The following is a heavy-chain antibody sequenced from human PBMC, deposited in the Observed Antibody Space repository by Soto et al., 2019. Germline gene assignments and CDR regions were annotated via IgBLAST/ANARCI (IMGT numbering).Heavy chain of an antibody. CDR3: AKDSTMVRGVLGPFDYYYGMDV. Sequence: GGSLRLSCAASGFTFSSYGMHWVRQAPGKGLEWVAVISYDGSNKYYADSVKGRFTISRDNSKNTLYLQMNSLRAEDTAVYYCAKDSTMVRGVLGPFDYYYGMDVWGQGTTVTVSS. D-gene: IGHD3-10*01. CDR1: GFTFSSYG. V-gene: IGHV3-30*18. J-gene: IGHJ6*02. CDR2: ISYDGSNK.